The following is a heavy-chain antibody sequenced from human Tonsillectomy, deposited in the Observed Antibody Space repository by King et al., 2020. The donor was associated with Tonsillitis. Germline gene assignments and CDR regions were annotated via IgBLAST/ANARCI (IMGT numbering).Heavy chain of an antibody. CDR3: AKGIDLGWYYYYGMDV. Sequence: VQLVQSGGVVVQPGGSLRLSCAASGFTFDDYAMHWVRQAPGKGLEWVSLISWDGGSTYYADSVKGRFTISRDNSKNYLYLQMNSLRAEDTALYYCAKGIDLGWYYYYGMDVWGQGTTVTVSS. V-gene: IGHV3-43D*03. CDR1: GFTFDDYA. J-gene: IGHJ6*02. CDR2: ISWDGGST.